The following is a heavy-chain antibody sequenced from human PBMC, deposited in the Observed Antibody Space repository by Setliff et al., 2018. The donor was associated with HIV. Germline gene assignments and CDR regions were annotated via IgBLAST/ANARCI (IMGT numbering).Heavy chain of an antibody. CDR2: ISAYNGNT. J-gene: IGHJ4*02. CDR3: ALLNHIVVVTALLPGDY. V-gene: IGHV1-18*01. CDR1: GYTFTSYG. D-gene: IGHD2-21*02. Sequence: ASVKVSCKASGYTFTSYGISWVRQAPGQGLEWMGWISAYNGNTNYAQKLQGRVTMTRDTSITTAYMELSRLRSDDTAVYYCALLNHIVVVTALLPGDYWGQGTPVTVSS.